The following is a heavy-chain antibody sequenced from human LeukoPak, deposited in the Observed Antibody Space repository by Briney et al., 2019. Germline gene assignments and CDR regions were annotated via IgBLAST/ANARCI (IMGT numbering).Heavy chain of an antibody. J-gene: IGHJ4*02. D-gene: IGHD3-16*02. CDR3: ARDPAILRLGELSLYAKLTYYFDY. CDR1: GGSISSGDYY. V-gene: IGHV4-30-4*08. CDR2: IYYNGST. Sequence: SETLSLTCTVSGGSISSGDYYWSWIRQPPGKGLEWIGYIYYNGSTYYNPSLKSRVTISVDTSKNQFSLKLSSVTAADTAVYYCARDPAILRLGELSLYAKLTYYFDYWGQGTLVTVSS.